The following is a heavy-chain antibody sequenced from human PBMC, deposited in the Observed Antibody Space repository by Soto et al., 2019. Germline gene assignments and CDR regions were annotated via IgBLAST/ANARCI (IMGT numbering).Heavy chain of an antibody. CDR3: ARLPHGELTYYSYGLDV. CDR1: GYSFGNYW. J-gene: IGHJ6*02. Sequence: LGESLKISCKGSGYSFGNYWIGWVRQMPEKGLEWMGIIYPADSDTKYSPSFQGQVTISADKSISTAFLQWSSLKASDTAMYYCARLPHGELTYYSYGLDVWGQGTTVTVSS. D-gene: IGHD1-7*01. V-gene: IGHV5-51*01. CDR2: IYPADSDT.